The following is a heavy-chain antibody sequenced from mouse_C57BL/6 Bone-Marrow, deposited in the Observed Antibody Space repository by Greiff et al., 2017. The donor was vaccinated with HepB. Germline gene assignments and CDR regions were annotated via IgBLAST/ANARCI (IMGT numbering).Heavy chain of an antibody. V-gene: IGHV1-5*01. D-gene: IGHD2-5*01. CDR2: IYPGNSDT. CDR1: GYTFTSYW. CDR3: TPNSNYGAMDY. J-gene: IGHJ4*01. Sequence: VQLQQSGTVLARPGASVKMSCKTSGYTFTSYWMHWVKQRPGQGLEWIGAIYPGNSDTSYNQKFKGKAKLTAVTSASTAYLELSSLTNEDSSVYYCTPNSNYGAMDYWGQGTSVTVSS.